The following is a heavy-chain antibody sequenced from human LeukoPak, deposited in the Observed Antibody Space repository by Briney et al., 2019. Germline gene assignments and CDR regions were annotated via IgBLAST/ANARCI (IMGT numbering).Heavy chain of an antibody. Sequence: GGSLRLSCAASGFTFSSYAMSWVRQTPGKGLEWVSAISGSGGSTYYADSVKGRFTISRDNSKNTLYLQMNSLRAEDTAVYYCAKERTVTTLGIFYPEYYFDYWGQGTLVTVSS. CDR3: AKERTVTTLGIFYPEYYFDY. V-gene: IGHV3-23*01. CDR2: ISGSGGST. CDR1: GFTFSSYA. J-gene: IGHJ4*02. D-gene: IGHD4-17*01.